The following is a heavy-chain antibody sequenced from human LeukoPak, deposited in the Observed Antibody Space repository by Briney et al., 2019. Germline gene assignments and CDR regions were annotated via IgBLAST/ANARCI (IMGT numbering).Heavy chain of an antibody. CDR2: INHSGST. Sequence: PSGTLSLTCAVYGGSFSGYYWSWIRQPPGKGLEWIGEINHSGSTNYNPSLKSRVTISVDTSKNQFSLKLSSVTAADTAVYYCARGPIYYYGSGSNRGSAFDIWGQGTMVTVSP. D-gene: IGHD3-10*01. CDR3: ARGPIYYYGSGSNRGSAFDI. J-gene: IGHJ3*02. V-gene: IGHV4-34*01. CDR1: GGSFSGYY.